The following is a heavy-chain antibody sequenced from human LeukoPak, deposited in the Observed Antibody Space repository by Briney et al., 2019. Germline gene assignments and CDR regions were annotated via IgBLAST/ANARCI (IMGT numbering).Heavy chain of an antibody. D-gene: IGHD2/OR15-2a*01. J-gene: IGHJ4*02. CDR1: GFTFSSYG. V-gene: IGHV3-30*18. Sequence: PGGSLRLSCAASGFTFSSYGMHWVRQAPGKGLEWVAVISYDGSNKYYADSVKGRFTISRDNSKNTLYLQMNSLRAEDTAVYYCAKDSRFTSLGYWGQGILVTVSS. CDR3: AKDSRFTSLGY. CDR2: ISYDGSNK.